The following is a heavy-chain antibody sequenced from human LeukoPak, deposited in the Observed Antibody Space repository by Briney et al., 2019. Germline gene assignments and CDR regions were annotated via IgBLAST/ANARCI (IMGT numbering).Heavy chain of an antibody. D-gene: IGHD3-22*01. J-gene: IGHJ4*02. V-gene: IGHV4-39*01. CDR2: IYYSGST. Sequence: SETLSLTCTVSGGSISSSSYYWGWIRQPPGKGLEWIGSIYYSGSTYYNPSLKSRVTISVDTSKNQFSLKLSSVTAADTAVYYCASRHYYYDSSGYHFNGYVYWGQGTLVTVSS. CDR1: GGSISSSSYY. CDR3: ASRHYYYDSSGYHFNGYVY.